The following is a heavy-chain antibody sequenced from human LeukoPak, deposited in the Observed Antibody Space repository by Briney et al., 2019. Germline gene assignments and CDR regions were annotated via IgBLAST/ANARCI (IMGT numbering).Heavy chain of an antibody. CDR3: ARLGQLKAAGTFILYEGPYYYYYYMDV. CDR2: IYYSGST. V-gene: IGHV4-39*07. Sequence: KSAETLSLTCTVSDGSVSSSSYYWGWIRQPPGKGLEWIGSIYYSGSTYYNPSLKSRVSISVDTSKNQFSLKLTSLTAAATAVYYCARLGQLKAAGTFILYEGPYYYYYYMDVWGKGTTVTVSS. J-gene: IGHJ6*03. CDR1: DGSVSSSSYY. D-gene: IGHD6-13*01.